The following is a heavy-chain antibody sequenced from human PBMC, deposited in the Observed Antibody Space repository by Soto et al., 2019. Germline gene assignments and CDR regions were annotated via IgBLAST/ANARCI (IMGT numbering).Heavy chain of an antibody. CDR2: IYSGGST. Sequence: GGSLRLSCAVSGFTVSNNYMSWVHQAPGKGLEGVSVIYSGGSTYYADSVKGRFTISRDNSKNTLYLQMNSLRAEDTAVYYCARDRTEYYYGMDVWGQGTTVTVSS. CDR3: ARDRTEYYYGMDV. J-gene: IGHJ6*02. V-gene: IGHV3-53*01. CDR1: GFTVSNNY.